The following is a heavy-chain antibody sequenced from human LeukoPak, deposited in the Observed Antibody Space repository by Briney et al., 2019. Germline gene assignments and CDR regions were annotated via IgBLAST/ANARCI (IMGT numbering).Heavy chain of an antibody. J-gene: IGHJ4*02. D-gene: IGHD2-15*01. CDR1: GYTLTELS. CDR2: INTNTGNP. V-gene: IGHV7-4-1*02. CDR3: ARMYCSGGSCYGDDY. Sequence: ASVKVSCKVSGYTLTELSMHWVRQAPGQGLEWMGWINTNTGNPTYAQGFTGRFVFSLDTSVSTAYLQISSLKAEDTAVYYCARMYCSGGSCYGDDYWGQGTLVTVSS.